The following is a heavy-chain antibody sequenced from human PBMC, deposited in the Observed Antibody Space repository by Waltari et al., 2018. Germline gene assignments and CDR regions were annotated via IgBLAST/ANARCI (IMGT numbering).Heavy chain of an antibody. CDR1: SSSIRSGYF. CDR3: VRDLGGSGNSWFDA. V-gene: IGHV4-38-2*02. D-gene: IGHD3-10*01. J-gene: IGHJ5*02. CDR2: ISHSAKT. Sequence: QVQLQESGPGLARPSETLSLTCAVSSSSIRSGYFWGWIRQPPGKGLQWIGSISHSAKTYYNPSLKSRVSMSVDTSKNLFALKVTSVTAADTATYYCVRDLGGSGNSWFDAWGQGTLVIVSS.